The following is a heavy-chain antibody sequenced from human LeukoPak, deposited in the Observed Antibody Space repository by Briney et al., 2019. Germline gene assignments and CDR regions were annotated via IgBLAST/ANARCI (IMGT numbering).Heavy chain of an antibody. D-gene: IGHD1-1*01. CDR3: ARALWKHNWFDP. J-gene: IGHJ5*02. V-gene: IGHV4-34*01. Sequence: SETLSLTCAVYAGSFSGYYWSWIRQSPGEGLEWIGEINHSGSTNYNPSLKSRVTISVDTSKNQFSLKLSSLTAADTAVYYCARALWKHNWFDPGGQGTLVTVSS. CDR2: INHSGST. CDR1: AGSFSGYY.